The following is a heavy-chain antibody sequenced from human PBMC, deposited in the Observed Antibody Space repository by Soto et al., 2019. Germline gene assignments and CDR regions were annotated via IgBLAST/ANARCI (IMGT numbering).Heavy chain of an antibody. CDR2: IYHSGST. CDR1: GGSISSGGYS. Sequence: SETLSLTCAVSGGSISSGGYSWSWIQQPPGKGLEWIGYIYHSGSTYYNPSLKSRVTISVDTSKNQFSLKLSSVTAADTAVYDCARVTTVTTSGDYWGQGTLVTVSS. D-gene: IGHD4-4*01. J-gene: IGHJ4*02. V-gene: IGHV4-30-2*01. CDR3: ARVTTVTTSGDY.